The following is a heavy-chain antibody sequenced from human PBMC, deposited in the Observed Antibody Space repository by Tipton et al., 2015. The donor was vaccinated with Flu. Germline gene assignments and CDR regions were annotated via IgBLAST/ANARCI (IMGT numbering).Heavy chain of an antibody. CDR2: IKPSDGDT. D-gene: IGHD3-22*01. J-gene: IGHJ3*02. CDR1: GYTFTSYY. CDR3: ARGSGYYTYDAFDI. V-gene: IGHV1-46*01. Sequence: VQLVQSGAEVKKPGASVKVSCKASGYTFTSYYMYWVRQAPGQGLEWMAIIKPSDGDTSYAQKFQGRVTMTRDTSTSTVYMELISLRSEDTAVYYCARGSGYYTYDAFDIWGQGTMVTVSS.